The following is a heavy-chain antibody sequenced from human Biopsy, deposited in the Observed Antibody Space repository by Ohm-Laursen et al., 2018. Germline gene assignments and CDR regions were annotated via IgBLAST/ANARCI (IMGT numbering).Heavy chain of an antibody. V-gene: IGHV4-59*01. Sequence: SETLSLTCSVSGGSMTGYEWSWIRLAPGKGLEWIGYIYYSGGTKYNPSLASRVTFSVDMSKSQFSLKLYSVTAADTAVYYCARVEAGTYDALDIWGQGTLVAVSA. CDR1: GGSMTGYE. D-gene: IGHD1-26*01. CDR2: IYYSGGT. J-gene: IGHJ3*02. CDR3: ARVEAGTYDALDI.